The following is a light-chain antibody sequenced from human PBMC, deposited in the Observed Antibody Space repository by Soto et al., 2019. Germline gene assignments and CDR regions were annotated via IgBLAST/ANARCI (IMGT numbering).Light chain of an antibody. CDR3: QQRHNWPRT. V-gene: IGKV3-11*01. Sequence: EIVLTQSPATLSLSPGERATLSCRASQSVSRYLAWYQQKPGQAPRLLIHNASNRATGIPVRFSGSGSGTDFTLTISTLEAEDSAVYYCQQRHNWPRTFGQGTRVEI. J-gene: IGKJ1*01. CDR2: NAS. CDR1: QSVSRY.